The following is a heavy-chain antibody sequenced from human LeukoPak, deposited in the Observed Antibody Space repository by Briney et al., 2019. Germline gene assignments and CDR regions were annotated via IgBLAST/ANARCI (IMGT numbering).Heavy chain of an antibody. CDR2: ISAYNGNT. Sequence: ASVKVSCKASGYTFTSYGISWARQAPGQGLEWMGWISAYNGNTNYAQKLQGRVTMTTDTSTSTAYMELRSLRSDDTAVYYCARDRGITMVRSHQGGYYYYGMDVWGQGTTVTVSS. CDR1: GYTFTSYG. V-gene: IGHV1-18*01. D-gene: IGHD3-10*01. CDR3: ARDRGITMVRSHQGGYYYYGMDV. J-gene: IGHJ6*02.